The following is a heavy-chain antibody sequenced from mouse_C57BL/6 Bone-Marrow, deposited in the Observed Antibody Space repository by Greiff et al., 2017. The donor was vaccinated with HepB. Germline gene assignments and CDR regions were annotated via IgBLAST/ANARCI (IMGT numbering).Heavy chain of an antibody. Sequence: QVQLQQSGAELARPGASVKLSCKASGYTFTSYGISWVKQRTGQGLGWIGEIYPRSGNTYYNEKFKGKATLTADKSSSTAYMELRSLTSEDSAVYFGAREGWLLRRYFDVWGTETTVTVSS. CDR2: IYPRSGNT. J-gene: IGHJ1*03. CDR1: GYTFTSYG. D-gene: IGHD2-3*01. V-gene: IGHV1-81*01. CDR3: AREGWLLRRYFDV.